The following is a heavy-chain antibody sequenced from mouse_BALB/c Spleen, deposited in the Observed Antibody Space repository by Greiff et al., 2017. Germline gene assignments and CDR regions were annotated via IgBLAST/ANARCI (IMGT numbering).Heavy chain of an antibody. D-gene: IGHD2-1*01. V-gene: IGHV1S81*02. CDR1: GYTFTSYW. CDR2: INPSNGRT. Sequence: QVQLKQPGAELVKPGASVKLSCKASGYTFTSYWMHWVKQRPGQGLEWIGEINPSNGRTNYNEKFKSKATLTVDKSSSTAYMQLSSLTSEDSAVYYCARNGNHEGFAYWGQGTLVTVSA. J-gene: IGHJ3*01. CDR3: ARNGNHEGFAY.